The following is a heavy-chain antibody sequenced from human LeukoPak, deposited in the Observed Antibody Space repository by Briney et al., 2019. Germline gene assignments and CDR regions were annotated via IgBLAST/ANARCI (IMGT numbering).Heavy chain of an antibody. CDR2: ISGRGGST. CDR3: AKAKAPSRSGGSCFDY. D-gene: IGHD2-15*01. V-gene: IGHV3-23*01. J-gene: IGHJ4*02. Sequence: GGSLRLSCAASGFTFSSYAMSWVRQAPGKGLEWVSAISGRGGSTYYADSVKGRFTISRDNSKNTLYLQMNSLRAEDTAVYYCAKAKAPSRSGGSCFDYWGQGTLVTVSS. CDR1: GFTFSSYA.